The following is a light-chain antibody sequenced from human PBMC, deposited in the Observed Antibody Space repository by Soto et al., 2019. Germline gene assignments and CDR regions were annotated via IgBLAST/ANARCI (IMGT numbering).Light chain of an antibody. CDR2: GAS. V-gene: IGKV3-20*01. CDR1: QSLSSSY. J-gene: IGKJ1*01. Sequence: EIVLTQSPGTLSLSPGERATLSCRVSQSLSSSYLAWYQQKPGQPPRLLIYGASSRATGIPDWFSGSGSGTDFTLTISSLEPEDFAVFYCHHSGTSPPWTFGQGTKVEIK. CDR3: HHSGTSPPWT.